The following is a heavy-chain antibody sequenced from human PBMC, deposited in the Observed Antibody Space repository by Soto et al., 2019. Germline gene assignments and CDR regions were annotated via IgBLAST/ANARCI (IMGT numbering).Heavy chain of an antibody. CDR1: GGTFSSYS. CDR2: IIPIFGTA. J-gene: IGHJ6*02. Sequence: ASVKVSCKASGGTFSSYSISWVLQAPGQGLEWMGGIIPIFGTANYAQKFQGRVTITADKSTSTAYMELSSLRSEDTAVYYCASPPPYCSSTSCYGVGGMDVWGQGTTVTVSS. D-gene: IGHD2-2*01. V-gene: IGHV1-69*06. CDR3: ASPPPYCSSTSCYGVGGMDV.